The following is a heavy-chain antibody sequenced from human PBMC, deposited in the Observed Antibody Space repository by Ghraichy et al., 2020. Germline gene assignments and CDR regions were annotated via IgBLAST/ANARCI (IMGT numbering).Heavy chain of an antibody. CDR1: GGSISSSSYY. V-gene: IGHV4-39*07. Sequence: SETLSLTCTVSGGSISSSSYYWGWIRQPPGKGLEWIGSIYYSGSTYYNPSLKSQVTISVETSKNQFSLKLSSVTAADTAVYYCARPYYDFWSGYFIGWFDPWGQGTLVTVSS. CDR2: IYYSGST. CDR3: ARPYYDFWSGYFIGWFDP. J-gene: IGHJ5*02. D-gene: IGHD3-3*01.